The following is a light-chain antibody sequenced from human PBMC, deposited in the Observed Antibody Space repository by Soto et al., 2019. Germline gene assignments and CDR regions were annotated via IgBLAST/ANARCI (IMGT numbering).Light chain of an antibody. Sequence: QSVLTQPASVSGSPGQSITISCTGTINEVGAYNYVSWYQQRPGSAPQLILFDFNNRPSGTSNRFSGSKSGHTAYLTISALQSDDEAIYHCSSYTSSYTLVFGSGTKVTVL. J-gene: IGLJ1*01. CDR1: INEVGAYNY. CDR2: DFN. CDR3: SSYTSSYTLV. V-gene: IGLV2-14*01.